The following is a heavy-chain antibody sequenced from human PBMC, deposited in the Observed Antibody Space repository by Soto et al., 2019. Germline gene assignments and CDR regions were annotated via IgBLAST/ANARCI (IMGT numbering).Heavy chain of an antibody. D-gene: IGHD2-2*01. CDR1: GYSFSIYW. CDR3: ARHEDIVLVPAAKDDAFDI. J-gene: IGHJ3*02. V-gene: IGHV5-51*01. CDR2: IYPGDSDT. Sequence: GESLKISCKASGYSFSIYWIGWVRQMPGKGLEWMGIIYPGDSDTRYSPSFQGQVTISADKSISTAYLQWSSLKASDTAMYYCARHEDIVLVPAAKDDAFDIWGQGTMVTVSS.